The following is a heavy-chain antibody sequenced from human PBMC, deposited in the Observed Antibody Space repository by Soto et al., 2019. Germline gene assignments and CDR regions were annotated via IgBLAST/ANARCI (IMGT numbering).Heavy chain of an antibody. CDR2: IWYDGSSE. V-gene: IGHV3-33*01. CDR1: GFTFNRYG. J-gene: IGHJ4*02. Sequence: QVQLVESGGGVVQPGRSLRLSCAASGFTFNRYGMHWVRQAPGKGLEWVAVIWYDGSSEYCADSVKGRFTISRDNSKNTLFLQMNSLRAEDTAVYYCARGVDYFWGQGTLVTVSS. CDR3: ARGVDYF.